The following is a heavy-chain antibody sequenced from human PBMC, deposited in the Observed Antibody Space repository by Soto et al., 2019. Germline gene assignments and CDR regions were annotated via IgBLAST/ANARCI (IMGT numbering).Heavy chain of an antibody. V-gene: IGHV1-18*01. CDR1: GYTFTSYG. Sequence: ASVKVSCKASGYTFTSYGISWVRQAPGQGLEWMGWISAYNGNTNYAQKLQGRVTMTTDTSTSTAYMELRSLRSDDTAVYYCARRAITMVRGVIGHFDYWGQGTLVTVSS. CDR3: ARRAITMVRGVIGHFDY. D-gene: IGHD3-10*01. CDR2: ISAYNGNT. J-gene: IGHJ4*02.